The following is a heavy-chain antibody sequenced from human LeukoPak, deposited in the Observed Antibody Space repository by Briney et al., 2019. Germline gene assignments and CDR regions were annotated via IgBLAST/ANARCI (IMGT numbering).Heavy chain of an antibody. CDR3: AKGGSGSYYYYYYYYMDV. Sequence: GGSLRLSCAASGFTFSSYAMSWVRQAPGKGLEWVSAISGSGGSTYYADSVKGRFTISRDNSKNTLYLQMNSLRAEDTAVYYCAKGGSGSYYYYYYYYMDVWGKGITVTVSS. CDR2: ISGSGGST. V-gene: IGHV3-23*01. J-gene: IGHJ6*03. CDR1: GFTFSSYA. D-gene: IGHD3-10*01.